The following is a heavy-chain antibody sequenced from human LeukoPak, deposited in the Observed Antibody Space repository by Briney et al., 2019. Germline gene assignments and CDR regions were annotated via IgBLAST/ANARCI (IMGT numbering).Heavy chain of an antibody. J-gene: IGHJ4*02. D-gene: IGHD2-21*02. CDR2: MNPNSGNT. V-gene: IGHV1-8*01. CDR3: ARGRYCGGDYYSSFDY. Sequence: ASVKVSCKASGYTFTSYDINWVRQATGQGLEWMGWMNPNSGNTGYAQKFQGRVTITADESTSTAYMELSSLRSEDTAVYYCARGRYCGGDYYSSFDYWGQGTLVTVSS. CDR1: GYTFTSYD.